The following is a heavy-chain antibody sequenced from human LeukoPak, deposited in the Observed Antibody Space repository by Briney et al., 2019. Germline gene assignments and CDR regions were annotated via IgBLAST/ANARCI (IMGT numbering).Heavy chain of an antibody. V-gene: IGHV3-23*01. CDR3: AKDGYFHDSSGYSYFDY. J-gene: IGHJ4*02. CDR2: ISGSGGTT. D-gene: IGHD3-22*01. Sequence: PGRSLRLSCAASGFIFRNYAIHWVRQAPGKGLEWVSSISGSGGTTYYAGSVRGRFTISRDNAKKTLFLQMRSLRAEDTALYYCAKDGYFHDSSGYSYFDYWGQGILVSVSS. CDR1: GFIFRNYA.